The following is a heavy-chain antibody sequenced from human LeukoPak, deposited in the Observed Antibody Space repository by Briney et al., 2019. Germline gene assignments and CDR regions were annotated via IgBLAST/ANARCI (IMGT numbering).Heavy chain of an antibody. Sequence: GASVKVSCKASGYTFTSYGISWVRQAPGQGLEWMGGIIPIFGTANYAQKFQGRVTITADESTSTAYMEPSSLRSEDTAVYYCASVLDWGQGTLVTVSS. D-gene: IGHD3-3*02. V-gene: IGHV1-69*13. CDR3: ASVLD. CDR1: GYTFTSYG. J-gene: IGHJ4*02. CDR2: IIPIFGTA.